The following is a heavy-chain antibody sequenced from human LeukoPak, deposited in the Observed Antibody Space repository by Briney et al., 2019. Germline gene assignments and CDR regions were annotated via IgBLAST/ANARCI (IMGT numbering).Heavy chain of an antibody. J-gene: IGHJ3*02. CDR3: AKGGDHSGYDAFDI. D-gene: IGHD5-12*01. CDR2: ISYDGSNK. CDR1: GFTFCSDV. Sequence: PGRSLRLSCAPPGFTFCSDVMHSVRPAPEKRRGWGAVISYDGSNKYYADSVKGRFTISRDNSKNTLYLQMNSLRAEDTAVYYCAKGGDHSGYDAFDIWGQGTMVTVSS. V-gene: IGHV3-30*18.